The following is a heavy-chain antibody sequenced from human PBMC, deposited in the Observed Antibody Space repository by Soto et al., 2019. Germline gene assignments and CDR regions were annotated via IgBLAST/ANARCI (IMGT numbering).Heavy chain of an antibody. CDR1: GASISGFY. CDR2: IYATGTT. CDR3: VRDGTKNLRDWFDP. V-gene: IGHV4-4*07. D-gene: IGHD1-1*01. Sequence: PSETLSLTCTVSGASISGFYWSWIRKSAGKGLEWIGRIYATGTTDYNPSLKSRVMMSVDTSKKQFSLKLRSVTAADTDVYYCVRDGTKNLRDWFDPWGQGISVTVSS. J-gene: IGHJ5*02.